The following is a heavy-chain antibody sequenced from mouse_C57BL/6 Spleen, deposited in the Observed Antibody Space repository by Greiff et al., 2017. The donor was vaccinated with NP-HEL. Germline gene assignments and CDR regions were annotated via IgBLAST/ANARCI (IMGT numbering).Heavy chain of an antibody. CDR3: TRAGGYDGYSQGYYYAMDY. V-gene: IGHV1-15*01. Sequence: QVQLQQSGAELVRPGASVTLSCKASGYTFTDYEMHWVKQTPVHGLEWIGAIDPETGGTAYNQKFKGKAILTADKSSSTAYMELRSLTSEDSAVYYCTRAGGYDGYSQGYYYAMDYWGQGTSVTVSS. D-gene: IGHD2-3*01. CDR1: GYTFTDYE. CDR2: IDPETGGT. J-gene: IGHJ4*01.